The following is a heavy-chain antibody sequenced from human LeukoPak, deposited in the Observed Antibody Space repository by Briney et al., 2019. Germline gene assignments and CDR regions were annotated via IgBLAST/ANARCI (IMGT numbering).Heavy chain of an antibody. Sequence: GGSLRLSCAASGFTFSDYYMTWIRQAPGKGLEWVSYISSSGSTIYYADSVKGRFTISRDNAKNSLYLQMNSLRVEDTAVYYCARGAYSNPRHWFDSWGQGTLVTVSS. CDR2: ISSSGSTI. V-gene: IGHV3-11*01. J-gene: IGHJ5*01. CDR1: GFTFSDYY. CDR3: ARGAYSNPRHWFDS. D-gene: IGHD4-11*01.